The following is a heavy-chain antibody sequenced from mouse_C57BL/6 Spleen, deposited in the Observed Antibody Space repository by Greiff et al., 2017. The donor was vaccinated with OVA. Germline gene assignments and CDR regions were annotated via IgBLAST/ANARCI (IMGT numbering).Heavy chain of an antibody. V-gene: IGHV5-9-1*02. Sequence: EVKLMESGEGLVKPGGSLKLSCAASGFTFSSYAMSWVRQTPEKRLEWVAYISSGGDYIYYADTVKGRFTISRDNARNTLYLQMSSLKSEDTAMYYCTRGEGYHRGFAYWGQGTLVTVSA. CDR1: GFTFSSYA. J-gene: IGHJ3*01. CDR2: ISSGGDYI. CDR3: TRGEGYHRGFAY. D-gene: IGHD3-1*01.